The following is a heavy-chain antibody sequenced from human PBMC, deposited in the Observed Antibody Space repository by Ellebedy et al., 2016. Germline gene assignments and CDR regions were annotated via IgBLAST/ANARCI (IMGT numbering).Heavy chain of an antibody. Sequence: ASVKVSCXASGYTFTGYYMHWVRQAPGQGLEWMGWINPNSGDTNYAQKFQGRVTMTTDTSTSTAYMELRSLRSDDTAVYYCARGLPYYYAHWFNPWGQGTLVTVSS. CDR3: ARGLPYYYAHWFNP. CDR1: GYTFTGYY. CDR2: INPNSGDT. J-gene: IGHJ5*02. V-gene: IGHV1-2*02. D-gene: IGHD3-10*01.